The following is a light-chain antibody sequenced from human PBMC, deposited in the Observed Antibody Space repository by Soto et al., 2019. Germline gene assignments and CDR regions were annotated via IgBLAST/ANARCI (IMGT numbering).Light chain of an antibody. J-gene: IGKJ1*01. V-gene: IGKV1-27*01. CDR3: QQSYSTTWT. CDR1: QGISNH. Sequence: DIQLTKSPSSLSAYVRDRVTITCLASQGISNHLAWYQQKPGKLPKLLIYAASILQSGVPSRFSGSGSETDFTLTISSLQPEDFATYSCQQSYSTTWTFGQGTKVDI. CDR2: AAS.